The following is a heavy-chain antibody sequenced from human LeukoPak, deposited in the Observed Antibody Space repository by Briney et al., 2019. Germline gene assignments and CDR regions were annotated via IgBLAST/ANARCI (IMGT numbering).Heavy chain of an antibody. J-gene: IGHJ4*02. D-gene: IGHD2-2*01. CDR2: ISAYNGNT. V-gene: IGHV1-18*01. CDR1: GYTFTSYG. CDR3: ARDFREYCSSTSCPWNY. Sequence: ASVKVSCKASGYTFTSYGISWVRQAPGQGLEWMGWISAYNGNTNYAQKLQGRVTMTTDTSTSTAYMELRSLRSDDTAVYYCARDFREYCSSTSCPWNYWGQGTLVTVPS.